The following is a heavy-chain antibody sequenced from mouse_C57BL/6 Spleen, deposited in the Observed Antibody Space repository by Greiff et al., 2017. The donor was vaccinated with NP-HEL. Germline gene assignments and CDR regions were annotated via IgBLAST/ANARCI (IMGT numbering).Heavy chain of an antibody. CDR3: ARPITTVVATGAMDY. CDR2: ISNGGGST. J-gene: IGHJ4*01. D-gene: IGHD1-1*01. Sequence: EVQGVESGGGLVQPGGSLKLSCAASGFTFSDYYMYWVRQTPEKRLEWVAYISNGGGSTYYPDTVKGRFTISRDNAKNTLYLQMSHLKSEDTAMYYCARPITTVVATGAMDYWGQGTSVTVSS. CDR1: GFTFSDYY. V-gene: IGHV5-12*01.